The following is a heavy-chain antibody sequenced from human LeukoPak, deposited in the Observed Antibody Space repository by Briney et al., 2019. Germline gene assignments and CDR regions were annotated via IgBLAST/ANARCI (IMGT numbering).Heavy chain of an antibody. D-gene: IGHD3-3*01. V-gene: IGHV1-8*01. Sequence: GASVKVSCKASGYTFTSNDINWVRQATGQGLEWMGWMNPNSGNTGYAQKFQGRVTMTRNTSISTAYMELSSLRSEDTAIYYCARRESYYDFWSGYSYYFDYWGQGTLVTVSS. CDR3: ARRESYYDFWSGYSYYFDY. J-gene: IGHJ4*02. CDR2: MNPNSGNT. CDR1: GYTFTSND.